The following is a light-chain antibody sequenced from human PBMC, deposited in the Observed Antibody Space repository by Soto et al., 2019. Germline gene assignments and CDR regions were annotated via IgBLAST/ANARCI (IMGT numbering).Light chain of an antibody. V-gene: IGKV1-6*02. CDR2: AAS. J-gene: IGKJ1*01. Sequence: AIQMTQSPSSLSASIGDRVTITCRASQGIRNELGWYQQKPGKAPKFLISAASRLQSGVPSRFSGSGSGTEFTLTISSLQPEDFATYYCLQDYSYPRTFGQGTKVDIK. CDR3: LQDYSYPRT. CDR1: QGIRNE.